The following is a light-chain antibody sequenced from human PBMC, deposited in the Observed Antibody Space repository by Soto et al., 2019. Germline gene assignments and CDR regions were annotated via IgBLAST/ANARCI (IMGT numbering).Light chain of an antibody. V-gene: IGLV2-14*01. CDR3: SSYTSSSTLHYV. Sequence: QSALTQPASVSGSPGQSITISCTGTSSDVGGYNYVSWYQQHPGKAPKLMIYDVSNRPSGVSNRFSGCKSGNTASLTISGLQADDEADYYCSSYTSSSTLHYVFGTGTKLTVL. CDR1: SSDVGGYNY. J-gene: IGLJ1*01. CDR2: DVS.